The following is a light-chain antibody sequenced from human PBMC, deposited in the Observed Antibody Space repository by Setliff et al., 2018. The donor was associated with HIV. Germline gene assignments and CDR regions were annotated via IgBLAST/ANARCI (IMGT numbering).Light chain of an antibody. CDR3: CSFAGSYTWV. V-gene: IGLV2-11*01. CDR1: SSDVGNYNS. CDR2: DVT. J-gene: IGLJ1*01. Sequence: SVLAQPRSVSGSPGQSVTISCTGTSSDVGNYNSVSWYRQHPGKAPNLMIYDVTKRPSGVPDRFSGSKSGNTASLTISGLQAEDEADYYCCSFAGSYTWVFGTGTKVTVL.